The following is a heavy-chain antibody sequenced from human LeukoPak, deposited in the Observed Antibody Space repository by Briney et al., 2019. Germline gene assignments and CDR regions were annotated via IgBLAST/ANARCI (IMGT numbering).Heavy chain of an antibody. CDR3: SRDGYSGSSLFDS. CDR1: GGSITSHF. CDR2: IYHSGIT. J-gene: IGHJ4*02. V-gene: IGHV4-59*11. D-gene: IGHD1-26*01. Sequence: SEILSLTCTVSGGSITSHFWSWIRQPPGKGLEWIGYIYHSGITNYNPSLKSRVTISVDTSKNQFSLELSSVTAADTAVHYCSRDGYSGSSLFDSWGQGTLVTVSS.